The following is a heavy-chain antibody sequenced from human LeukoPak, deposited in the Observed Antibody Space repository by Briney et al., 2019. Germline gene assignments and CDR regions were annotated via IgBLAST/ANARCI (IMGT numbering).Heavy chain of an antibody. CDR1: GFTFSSYW. CDR3: ARVRGSNAMDV. D-gene: IGHD3-10*01. J-gene: IGHJ6*03. V-gene: IGHV3-7*01. Sequence: PGGSLRLSCAAPGFTFSSYWMSWVRQAPGQGLEWVANIKQDGSEKYYVDSVRGRFTISRDNAKTSLYLQMNSLRAEDTAVYYCARVRGSNAMDVWGKGTTVTVSS. CDR2: IKQDGSEK.